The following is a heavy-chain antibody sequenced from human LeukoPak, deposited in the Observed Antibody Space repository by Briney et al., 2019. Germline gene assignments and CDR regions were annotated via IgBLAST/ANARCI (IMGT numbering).Heavy chain of an antibody. V-gene: IGHV1-69*01. J-gene: IGHJ4*02. CDR3: ARYDYGGNSGRLDY. Sequence: SVKVSCKASGGTFSSYAISWVRQAPGQGLEWMGGIIPIFGTANYAQKFQGRVTITADESTSTAYMELSSLRSEDMAVYYCARYDYGGNSGRLDYWGQGTLVTVSS. CDR1: GGTFSSYA. D-gene: IGHD4-23*01. CDR2: IIPIFGTA.